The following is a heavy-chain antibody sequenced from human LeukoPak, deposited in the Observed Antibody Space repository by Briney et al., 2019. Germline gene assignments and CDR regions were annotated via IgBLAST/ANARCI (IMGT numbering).Heavy chain of an antibody. CDR2: IRYDGSNK. Sequence: GGSLRLSCAASGFTFSSYGMHWVRQAPGKGLEWVAFIRYDGSNKYYADSVKGRFTISRDNSKDTLYLQMNSLRAEDTAVYYCAKDSGYSGYNSGFDYWGQGTLVTVSS. V-gene: IGHV3-30*02. CDR1: GFTFSSYG. J-gene: IGHJ4*02. D-gene: IGHD5-12*01. CDR3: AKDSGYSGYNSGFDY.